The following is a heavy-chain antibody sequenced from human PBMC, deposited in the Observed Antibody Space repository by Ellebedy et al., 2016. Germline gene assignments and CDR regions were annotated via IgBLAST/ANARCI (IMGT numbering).Heavy chain of an antibody. CDR3: ARGGAYCSSTSCAPHRRWFNP. D-gene: IGHD2-2*01. V-gene: IGHV3-30*14. J-gene: IGHJ5*02. Sequence: GGSLRLXXAASGFTFSSYAMHWVRQAPGKGLEWVAVISYDGSNKYYADSVKGRFTISRDNSKNTLYLQMNSLRAEDTAVYYCARGGAYCSSTSCAPHRRWFNPWGQGTLVTVSS. CDR1: GFTFSSYA. CDR2: ISYDGSNK.